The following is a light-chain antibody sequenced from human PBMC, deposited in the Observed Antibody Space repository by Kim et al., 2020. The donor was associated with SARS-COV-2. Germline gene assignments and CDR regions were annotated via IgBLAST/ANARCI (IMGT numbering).Light chain of an antibody. Sequence: HSFLTLPPSASGTHGQRVTISCSGSSSNIGSNNVVWYQQLPGAAPNLLIYSNNQRPSGIPDRFSVSRSGTSASLAISGLQSGDEADYYCAVWDDSLKQGVFGGGTQLTV. J-gene: IGLJ3*02. CDR2: SNN. CDR3: AVWDDSLKQGV. V-gene: IGLV1-44*01. CDR1: SSNIGSNN.